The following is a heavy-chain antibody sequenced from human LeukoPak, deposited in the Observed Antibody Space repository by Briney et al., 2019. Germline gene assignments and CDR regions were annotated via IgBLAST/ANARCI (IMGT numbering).Heavy chain of an antibody. V-gene: IGHV3-30*18. CDR2: ISYDGSNK. CDR1: GFTFSSYG. D-gene: IGHD3-3*01. J-gene: IGHJ6*02. Sequence: GRPLRLSCAASGFTFSSYGMHWVRQAPGKGLEWVAVISYDGSNKYYADSVKGRFTISRDNSKNTLYLQMNSLRAEDTAVYYCAKIMRRITIRDGMDVWGQGTTVTVSS. CDR3: AKIMRRITIRDGMDV.